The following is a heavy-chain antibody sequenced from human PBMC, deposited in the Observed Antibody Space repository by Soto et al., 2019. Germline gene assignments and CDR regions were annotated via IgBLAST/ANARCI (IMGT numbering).Heavy chain of an antibody. D-gene: IGHD3-10*01. Sequence: GGSLRLSCAASGFTFSSYAMHWVRQAPGKGLEYVSAISSNGGSTYYANSVKGRFTISRDNSKNTLYLQMGSLRAEDMAVYYWARGMGFGEPRAPMDYWGQGTLVTVSS. CDR2: ISSNGGST. V-gene: IGHV3-64*01. J-gene: IGHJ4*02. CDR3: ARGMGFGEPRAPMDY. CDR1: GFTFSSYA.